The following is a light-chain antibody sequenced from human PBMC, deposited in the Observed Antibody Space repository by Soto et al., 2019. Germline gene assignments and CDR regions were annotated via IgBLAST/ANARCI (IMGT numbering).Light chain of an antibody. J-gene: IGKJ1*01. V-gene: IGKV1-39*01. CDR2: GAS. CDR1: QYIGDF. Sequence: DLQMTQSPSSLSASVGDRVTITCRASQYIGDFLNWYQQTPGKAPKLLIFGASNLHIGVPSRFSGSGSGTEFTLTINNLQREDFATYYCQESFFTLGTFGRGTKVEI. CDR3: QESFFTLGT.